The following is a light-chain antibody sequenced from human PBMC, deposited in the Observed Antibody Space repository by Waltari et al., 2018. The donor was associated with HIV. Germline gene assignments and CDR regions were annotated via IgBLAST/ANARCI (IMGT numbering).Light chain of an antibody. CDR3: LAYTPRGTYV. J-gene: IGLJ1*01. Sequence: QSALPQPASVSGSPGQSLSLSCTSPSVDLRVFIFVSCYFLVPCSAPLPLLYSVWYLHVPGKAPRLIIYDVTQRPSGISHRFSGFESGAAASLMIFGLQSEDEGDYYCLAYTPRGTYVFGSGT. V-gene: IGLV2-14*03. CDR1: SVDLRVFIF. CDR2: DVT.